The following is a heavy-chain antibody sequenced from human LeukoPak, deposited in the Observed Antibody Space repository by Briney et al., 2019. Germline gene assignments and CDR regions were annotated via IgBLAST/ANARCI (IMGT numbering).Heavy chain of an antibody. CDR1: GYSISSGYY. V-gene: IGHV4-38-2*02. Sequence: SATLSLTCTVSGYSISSGYYWGWIRQPPGKRLEWVGSIHSSGNTYYNPTLKSRVTISVDTSKNQFSLKLSSVTAADTAVYYCAREQCSSTSCYLDYWGQGTLVTVSS. CDR2: IHSSGNT. D-gene: IGHD2-2*01. J-gene: IGHJ4*02. CDR3: AREQCSSTSCYLDY.